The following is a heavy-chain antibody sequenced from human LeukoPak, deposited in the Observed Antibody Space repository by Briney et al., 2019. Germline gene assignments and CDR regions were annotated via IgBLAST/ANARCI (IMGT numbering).Heavy chain of an antibody. CDR1: GGSFSGYY. CDR2: INHSGGT. V-gene: IGHV4-34*01. J-gene: IGHJ4*02. Sequence: SETLSLTCAVYGGSFSGYYWSWIRQPPGKGLEWIGEINHSGGTNYNPSLKSRVTISVDTSKNQFSLKLSSVTAADTAVYYCARGLVSEPEASYYFDYWGQGTLVTVSS. CDR3: ARGLVSEPEASYYFDY.